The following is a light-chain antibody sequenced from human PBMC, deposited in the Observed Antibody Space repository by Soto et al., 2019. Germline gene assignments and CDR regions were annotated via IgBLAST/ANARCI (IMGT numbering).Light chain of an antibody. V-gene: IGKV3-15*01. CDR3: QQYNNWWT. CDR1: QSVSSS. J-gene: IGKJ1*01. Sequence: EIVMAQSPATLSVSPWERAALSCMASQSVSSSLAWYQQKPGQAPMLLIYGASTRATGIPARFSGSGSGTEFTLTISSLQSEDFAVYYCQQYNNWWTFGQGTKVDI. CDR2: GAS.